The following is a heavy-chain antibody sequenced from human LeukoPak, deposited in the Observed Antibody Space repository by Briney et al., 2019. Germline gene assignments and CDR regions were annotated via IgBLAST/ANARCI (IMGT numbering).Heavy chain of an antibody. CDR2: ISGSGGST. Sequence: GGFLRLSCAASGFAFSSYAMSWVRQAPGKGLEWVSAISGSGGSTYYADSVKGRFTISRDNSKNTLYLQMNSLRAEDTAVYYCAKSMTTVVTVYWYFDLWGRGTLVTVSS. CDR3: AKSMTTVVTVYWYFDL. CDR1: GFAFSSYA. D-gene: IGHD4-23*01. J-gene: IGHJ2*01. V-gene: IGHV3-23*01.